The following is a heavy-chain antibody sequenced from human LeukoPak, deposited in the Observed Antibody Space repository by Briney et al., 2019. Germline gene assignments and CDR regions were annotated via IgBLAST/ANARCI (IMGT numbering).Heavy chain of an antibody. Sequence: ASVKVSCRTSGYTFTSYAIHWVRQAPGQRLEWMGWINGVNGNTKYSQKFQGRVTMTRDTSTSTVYTELSSLRSEDTAVYYCAREHFEALGGTYYYDSSGYYLDYWGQGTLVTVSS. D-gene: IGHD3-22*01. J-gene: IGHJ4*02. CDR3: AREHFEALGGTYYYDSSGYYLDY. CDR2: INGVNGNT. V-gene: IGHV1-3*01. CDR1: GYTFTSYA.